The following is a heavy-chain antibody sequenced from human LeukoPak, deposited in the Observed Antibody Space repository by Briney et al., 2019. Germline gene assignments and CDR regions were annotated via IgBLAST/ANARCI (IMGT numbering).Heavy chain of an antibody. V-gene: IGHV3-11*01. J-gene: IGHJ4*02. D-gene: IGHD3-22*01. Sequence: GGSLRLSCAASGFTFSDYYMSWIRQAPGKGLEWVSYISSSGGTAYYADSVKGRFTISRDNSKNTLYLQMNSLRAEDTAVYYCAKKGYYDGSGYYMYYFDHWGQGTLVTVSS. CDR1: GFTFSDYY. CDR3: AKKGYYDGSGYYMYYFDH. CDR2: ISSSGGTA.